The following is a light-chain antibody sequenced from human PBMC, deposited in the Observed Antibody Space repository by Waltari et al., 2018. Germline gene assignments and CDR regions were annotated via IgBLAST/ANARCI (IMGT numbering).Light chain of an antibody. J-gene: IGKJ1*01. CDR3: QQGDRTPPT. CDR1: QSISSY. Sequence: DIQMTQSPSSLSASVAARVTITCRASQSISSYLNWYQPKPGKAPKLLIYAASSLQSGVPSRFSGSGSGTDFTLTISSLQPEDFATDDCQQGDRTPPTFGQGTKVEIK. CDR2: AAS. V-gene: IGKV1-39*01.